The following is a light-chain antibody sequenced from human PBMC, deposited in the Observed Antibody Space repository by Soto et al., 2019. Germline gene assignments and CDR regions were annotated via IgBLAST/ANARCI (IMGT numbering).Light chain of an antibody. Sequence: EIVLTQSPGTLSLSPGERATLSCRASQSVSSSYLAWYQQKPGQAPRLLISGASSRATGLPDRFSGSGSGTDFTLTISRLEPEDFAVYYCQQYGRSPLTFGGGTKVEIK. CDR1: QSVSSSY. J-gene: IGKJ4*01. CDR2: GAS. CDR3: QQYGRSPLT. V-gene: IGKV3-20*01.